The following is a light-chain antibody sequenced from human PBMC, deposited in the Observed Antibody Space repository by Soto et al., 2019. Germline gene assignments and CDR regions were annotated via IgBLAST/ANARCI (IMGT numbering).Light chain of an antibody. CDR1: ESVLFTSNKKNY. V-gene: IGKV4-1*01. Sequence: DIVMTQSPDSLAVSLGERATINCKSSESVLFTSNKKNYLAWYQQKPGQPPKLLIYWASLRESGVPDRLSGSGSATDFTLTITSLQAEDVAVYYCQQYFSLITFGQGTRLDIK. CDR2: WAS. CDR3: QQYFSLIT. J-gene: IGKJ5*01.